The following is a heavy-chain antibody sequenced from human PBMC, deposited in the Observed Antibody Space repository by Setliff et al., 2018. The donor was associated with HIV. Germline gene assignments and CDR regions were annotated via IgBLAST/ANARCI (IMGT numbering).Heavy chain of an antibody. Sequence: PSETLSLTCTVSGVSVSSGGYYWSWIRQHPGKGLEWIGYVYYTGTTYFNPSLKSRVTISLDTSKMQFSLRLTSVTAADTAVYYCATLDHSGGNFLAYWGQGTLVTVSS. V-gene: IGHV4-61*08. CDR1: GVSVSSGGYY. CDR2: VYYTGTT. J-gene: IGHJ4*02. D-gene: IGHD2-21*02. CDR3: ATLDHSGGNFLAY.